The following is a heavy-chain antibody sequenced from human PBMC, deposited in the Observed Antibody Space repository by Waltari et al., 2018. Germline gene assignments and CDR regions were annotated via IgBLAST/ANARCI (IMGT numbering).Heavy chain of an antibody. V-gene: IGHV4-34*01. J-gene: IGHJ4*02. CDR3: ARDGSSSWDY. CDR1: GGSFSGYY. CDR2: INHSGST. D-gene: IGHD6-13*01. Sequence: QVQLQQWGAGLLKPSETLSLTCAVYGGSFSGYYWSWIRQPPGKGLEWIGEINHSGSTNYNPSLKSRVTISVDTSKNQFSLKLSSVTAADTAVYYCARDGSSSWDYWGQGTLVTVSS.